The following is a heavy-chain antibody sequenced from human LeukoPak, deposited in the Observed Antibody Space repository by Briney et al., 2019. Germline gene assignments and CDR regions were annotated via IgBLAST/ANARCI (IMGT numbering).Heavy chain of an antibody. CDR2: ISAYNGNT. CDR1: GYTFTSYG. D-gene: IGHD3-10*01. V-gene: IGHV1-18*01. Sequence: GASVKVSCKASGYTFTSYGISWVRQAPGQGLEWMGWISAYNGNTNYAQKLQGRVTMTTDTSTSTAYMELRSLRSDDTAVYYCARDPHYGSGSWYNWFDPWGQGTLVTVSS. J-gene: IGHJ5*02. CDR3: ARDPHYGSGSWYNWFDP.